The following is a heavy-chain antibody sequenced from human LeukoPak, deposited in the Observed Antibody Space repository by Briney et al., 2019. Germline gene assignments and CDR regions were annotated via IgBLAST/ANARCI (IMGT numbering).Heavy chain of an antibody. V-gene: IGHV1-2*02. CDR1: GYTFTGYY. Sequence: ASVKVPCKASGYTFTGYYMHWVRQAPGQGIEWMGWINPNSGGTNYAQKFQGRVTMTRDTSISTAYIELSRLRSDDTAVYYCARNPSITGTTENYYYYYMDVWGKGTTVTVSS. D-gene: IGHD1-7*01. CDR3: ARNPSITGTTENYYYYYMDV. CDR2: INPNSGGT. J-gene: IGHJ6*03.